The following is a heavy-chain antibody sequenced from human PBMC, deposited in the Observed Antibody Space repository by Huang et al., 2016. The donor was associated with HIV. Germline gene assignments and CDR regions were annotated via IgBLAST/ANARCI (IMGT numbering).Heavy chain of an antibody. D-gene: IGHD3-22*01. CDR2: INSDGSSS. V-gene: IGHV3-74*01. CDR1: GFTFSSYW. Sequence: EVQLVESGGGLVQPGGSLRLSCAASGFTFSSYWLHWVRQAPGTGLVWVGRINSDGSSSGYADSVKGRFTISRDNAKNTLYLQMNSLRAEDTAVYYCVRDPRIQSWLNYFDYWGQGTLVSVSS. CDR3: VRDPRIQSWLNYFDY. J-gene: IGHJ4*02.